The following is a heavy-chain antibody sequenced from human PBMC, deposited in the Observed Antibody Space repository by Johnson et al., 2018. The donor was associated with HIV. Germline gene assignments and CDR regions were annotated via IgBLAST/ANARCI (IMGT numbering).Heavy chain of an antibody. CDR2: IYSGGST. V-gene: IGHV3-53*02. D-gene: IGHD3-16*01. Sequence: EVRLVETGGGLIQPGGSLRLSCAASGFTVSSNYMSWVRQAPGTGLEWVSVIYSGGSTYYADSVKGRFTISRDNSKNTLYLQMNSLRAEDTAVYYCAREGGSSGPDAFDIWGQGTMVTVSS. CDR1: GFTVSSNY. J-gene: IGHJ3*02. CDR3: AREGGSSGPDAFDI.